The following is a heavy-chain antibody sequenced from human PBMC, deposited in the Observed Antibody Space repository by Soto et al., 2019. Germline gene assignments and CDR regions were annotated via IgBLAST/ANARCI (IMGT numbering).Heavy chain of an antibody. V-gene: IGHV1-3*01. D-gene: IGHD6-19*01. CDR3: ASAEEDSSGWYVFAY. CDR1: GYTFTSYA. CDR2: INAGNGNT. J-gene: IGHJ4*02. Sequence: ASVKVSCKASGYTFTSYAMHWVRQAPGQRLEWMGWINAGNGNTKYSQKFQGRVTITRDTSASTAYMELSSLRSEDTAVYYCASAEEDSSGWYVFAYWGQGTLVTVSS.